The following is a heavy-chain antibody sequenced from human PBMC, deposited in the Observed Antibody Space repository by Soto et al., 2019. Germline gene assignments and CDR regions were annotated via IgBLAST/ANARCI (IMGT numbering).Heavy chain of an antibody. Sequence: QITLKESGPTLVKPTQTLTLTCTFSGFSLSTSGVGVGWIRQPPGKALEWLALIYWNDDKRYSPSLKSRLTITKDTSKNQVVLTMTNMDPVDTATYYCAHIPSYSSGWFWESRWFDPWGQGTLVTVSS. CDR3: AHIPSYSSGWFWESRWFDP. D-gene: IGHD6-19*01. J-gene: IGHJ5*02. CDR1: GFSLSTSGVG. V-gene: IGHV2-5*01. CDR2: IYWNDDK.